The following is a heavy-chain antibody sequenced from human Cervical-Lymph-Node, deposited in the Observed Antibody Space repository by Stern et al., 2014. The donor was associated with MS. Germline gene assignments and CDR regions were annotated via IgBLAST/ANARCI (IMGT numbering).Heavy chain of an antibody. CDR3: TTPLITVLRRVRKDA. CDR2: IKSETAGATT. V-gene: IGHV3-15*01. CDR1: GFTFNNAW. J-gene: IGHJ6*02. Sequence: EQLVESGGGLVKPGGSLRLSCAGSGFTFNNAWMTWVRQVPGRGLEWVGRIKSETAGATTDYAAPVKGRFTISRNRTENTLYLQMNSLKVEDTAIYYCTTPLITVLRRVRKDAWGQGTTVTVSS. D-gene: IGHD3-10*01.